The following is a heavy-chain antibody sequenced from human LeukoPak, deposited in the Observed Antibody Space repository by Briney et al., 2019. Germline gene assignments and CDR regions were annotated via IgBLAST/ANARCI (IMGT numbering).Heavy chain of an antibody. D-gene: IGHD3-10*01. Sequence: GGSLRLSCTASGFTFGDYAMSWFRQAPGKGLEWVGLIRSKVYGGTTEYAASVKGRFTISRDDSKSIAYLQMNSLKSEDTAVYYCTRDRHGGSSAYWGQGTLVTVSS. CDR3: TRDRHGGSSAY. CDR2: IRSKVYGGTT. CDR1: GFTFGDYA. J-gene: IGHJ4*02. V-gene: IGHV3-49*03.